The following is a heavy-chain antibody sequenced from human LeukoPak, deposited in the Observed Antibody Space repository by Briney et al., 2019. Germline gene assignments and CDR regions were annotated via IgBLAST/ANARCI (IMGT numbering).Heavy chain of an antibody. CDR1: GGTFSSYA. J-gene: IGHJ6*03. Sequence: SVKVSCKASGGTFSSYAISWVRQAPGQGLEWMGGIIPIFGTANYAQKFQGRVTITADESTSTAYMELSSLRSEDTAVYYCARDSVAAGYYDSSGLSGYYYYMDVWGKGTTVTVSS. D-gene: IGHD3-22*01. V-gene: IGHV1-69*13. CDR2: IIPIFGTA. CDR3: ARDSVAAGYYDSSGLSGYYYYMDV.